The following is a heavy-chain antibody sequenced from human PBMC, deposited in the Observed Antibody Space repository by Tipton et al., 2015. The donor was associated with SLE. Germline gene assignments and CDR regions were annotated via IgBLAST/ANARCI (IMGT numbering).Heavy chain of an antibody. CDR1: GGSISSSSYY. D-gene: IGHD6-13*01. Sequence: LRLSCTVSGGSISSSSYYWGWIRQPPGKGLEWIGSIYYSGSTYYNPSLKSRVTISVDTSKNQFSLKLSSVTAADTAVYYCARDRSQQPDAFDIWGQGTMVTVSS. CDR3: ARDRSQQPDAFDI. CDR2: IYYSGST. V-gene: IGHV4-39*02. J-gene: IGHJ3*02.